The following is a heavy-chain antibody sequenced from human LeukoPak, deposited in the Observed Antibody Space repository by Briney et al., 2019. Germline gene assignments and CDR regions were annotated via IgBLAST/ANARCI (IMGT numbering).Heavy chain of an antibody. CDR2: IYTSGST. Sequence: SETLSLTCTVSGGSISSYYWSWIRQPPGKGLEWIGRIYTSGSTNYNPSLKSRVTMSVDTSKNQFSLKLSSVTAADTAVYYCARVVVVAATGGMDVWGQGTTVTVSS. CDR3: ARVVVVAATGGMDV. V-gene: IGHV4-4*07. CDR1: GGSISSYY. D-gene: IGHD2-15*01. J-gene: IGHJ6*02.